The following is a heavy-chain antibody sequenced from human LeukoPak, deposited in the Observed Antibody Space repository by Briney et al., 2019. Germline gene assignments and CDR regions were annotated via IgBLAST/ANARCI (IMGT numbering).Heavy chain of an antibody. Sequence: ASVKVSCKASGYTFTSYDINWVRQATGQGLEWMGWMNPNSGNTGYAQKFQGRVTMTRNTSISTAYMELSSLRSEDTAVYYCARAVTDSSGCYYWFDPWGQGTLVTVSS. J-gene: IGHJ5*02. CDR1: GYTFTSYD. CDR3: ARAVTDSSGCYYWFDP. D-gene: IGHD3-22*01. V-gene: IGHV1-8*01. CDR2: MNPNSGNT.